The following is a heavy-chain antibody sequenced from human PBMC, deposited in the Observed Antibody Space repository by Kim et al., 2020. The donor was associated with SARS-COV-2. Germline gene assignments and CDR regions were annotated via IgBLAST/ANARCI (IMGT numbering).Heavy chain of an antibody. V-gene: IGHV3-43*02. J-gene: IGHJ4*02. CDR3: AKDIGDSSGWYFIDY. Sequence: GGSLRLSCAASGFAFDDYAMHWVRQAPGKGLEWVSLISGDGGSTYYADSVKGRFTISRDNSKNSLYLQMNSLRTEDTALYYCAKDIGDSSGWYFIDYWGQGTLVTVSS. D-gene: IGHD6-19*01. CDR2: ISGDGGST. CDR1: GFAFDDYA.